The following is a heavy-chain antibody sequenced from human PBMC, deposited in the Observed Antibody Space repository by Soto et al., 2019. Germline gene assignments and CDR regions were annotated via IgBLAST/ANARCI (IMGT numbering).Heavy chain of an antibody. CDR2: INHSGST. D-gene: IGHD3-10*01. CDR3: ARARWFGESYYMDV. CDR1: GGSFSGYY. J-gene: IGHJ6*03. Sequence: SETLSLTCAVYGGSFSGYYWSWIRQPPGKGLEWIGEINHSGSTNYNPSLKSRVTISVDTSKNQFSLKLSSVTAADTAVYYCARARWFGESYYMDVWGKGTTVTVSS. V-gene: IGHV4-34*01.